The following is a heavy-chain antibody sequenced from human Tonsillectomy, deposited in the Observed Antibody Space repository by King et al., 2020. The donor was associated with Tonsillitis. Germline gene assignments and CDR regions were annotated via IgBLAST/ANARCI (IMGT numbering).Heavy chain of an antibody. CDR1: GFTFSDYY. CDR2: ISSSCSTI. Sequence: QLVESGGGLVKPGGSLRLSCAASGFTFSDYYMSWIRQAPGKGLECISYISSSCSTIYYADSVKGRFTISRDNAKNSLYLQMNSLRAEDTAVYYCARDPIAVAGTRSSEYFQHWGQGTLVTVSS. V-gene: IGHV3-11*01. CDR3: ARDPIAVAGTRSSEYFQH. J-gene: IGHJ1*01. D-gene: IGHD6-19*01.